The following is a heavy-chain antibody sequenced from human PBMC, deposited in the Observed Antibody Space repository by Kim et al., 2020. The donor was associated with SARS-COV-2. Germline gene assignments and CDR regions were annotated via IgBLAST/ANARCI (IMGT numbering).Heavy chain of an antibody. CDR2: VYYSGNT. J-gene: IGHJ4*02. V-gene: IGHV4-39*01. CDR3: ASRDMGYHIDS. CDR1: GGSLRSSGHY. D-gene: IGHD3-9*01. Sequence: SETLSLICSVSGGSLRSSGHYWDWIRQSPGKGLEWIGTVYYSGNTYYNPSLKSRVSISVDTSKNQFSLRLRSVAAADTAVYYCASRDMGYHIDSWGTGT.